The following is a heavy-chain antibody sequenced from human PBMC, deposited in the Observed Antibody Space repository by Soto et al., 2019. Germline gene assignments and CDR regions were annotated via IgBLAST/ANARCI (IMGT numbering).Heavy chain of an antibody. J-gene: IGHJ3*02. D-gene: IGHD1-26*01. CDR1: GGSISSYY. Sequence: SKTLSLTCTVAGGSISSYYWSWIRQPAGKGLEWIGLIYTSGSTNYNPSLKSRVTMSVDTSKNQFSLKLSSVTAADTAVYYCAREGAWELLPGAFDIWGQGTMVTASS. V-gene: IGHV4-4*07. CDR3: AREGAWELLPGAFDI. CDR2: IYTSGST.